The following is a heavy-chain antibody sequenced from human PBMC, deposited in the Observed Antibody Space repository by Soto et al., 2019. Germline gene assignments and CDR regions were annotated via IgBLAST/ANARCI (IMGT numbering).Heavy chain of an antibody. Sequence: TLSLTCTVSGGSITSSSYYWGWIRQPPGKGLEWIGGIYYSGRSYYNPSLKSRVTMSVDTSKNQFSLTLNSVTAADAAVYYCARQRTTVVTQAYFDHWGQGTLVTVSS. J-gene: IGHJ4*02. CDR1: GGSITSSSYY. CDR2: IYYSGRS. D-gene: IGHD4-17*01. V-gene: IGHV4-39*01. CDR3: ARQRTTVVTQAYFDH.